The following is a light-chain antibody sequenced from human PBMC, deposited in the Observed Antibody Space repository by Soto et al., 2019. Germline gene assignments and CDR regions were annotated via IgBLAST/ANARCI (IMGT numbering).Light chain of an antibody. V-gene: IGKV3-15*01. J-gene: IGKJ2*01. CDR1: QSGSSN. CDR2: GAS. CDR3: QQYNNWPLYT. Sequence: EIVMTQSPATLSLSPGARATLSCRASQSGSSNLAWYQQKPGQATRLLIYGASTRATGIPARFSGNGSGTEFTLTISSLQSEDIAVYYCQQYNNWPLYTFGQGTKLEIK.